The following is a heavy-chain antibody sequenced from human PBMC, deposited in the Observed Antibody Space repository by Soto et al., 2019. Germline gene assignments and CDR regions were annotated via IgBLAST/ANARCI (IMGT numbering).Heavy chain of an antibody. CDR2: IYPSDSYT. CDR3: ARYISGNYYGMDV. V-gene: IGHV5-10-1*01. Sequence: PGESLKISCKGSGYSSASYWITWVRQMPGKGPDVRGRIYPSDSYTDYSPSFQGHVTISDDKSISPAYLQWSSLKASDNAMYYCARYISGNYYGMDVWGQGTTVTVSS. CDR1: GYSSASYW. J-gene: IGHJ6*02. D-gene: IGHD3-22*01.